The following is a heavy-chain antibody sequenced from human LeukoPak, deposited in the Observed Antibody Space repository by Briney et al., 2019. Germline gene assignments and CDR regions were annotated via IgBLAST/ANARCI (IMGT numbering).Heavy chain of an antibody. CDR3: ASQNYDFWSGYRPVEYNYYYMDV. V-gene: IGHV1-2*02. CDR2: INPNSGGT. CDR1: GYTFTGYY. D-gene: IGHD3-3*01. J-gene: IGHJ6*03. Sequence: ASVKVSCKASGYTFTGYYMHWVRQAPGQGLEWMGWINPNSGGTNYAQKFQGRVTMTRDTSISTAYMELSSLRSEDTAVFYCASQNYDFWSGYRPVEYNYYYMDVWGKGTTVTVSS.